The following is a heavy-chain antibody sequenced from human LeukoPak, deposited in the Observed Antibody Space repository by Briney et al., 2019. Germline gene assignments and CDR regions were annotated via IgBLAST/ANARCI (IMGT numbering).Heavy chain of an antibody. CDR1: GFTFSRHS. CDR2: ISSSSSTI. Sequence: QPGGSLRLSCAGSGFTFSRHSMNWVRQAPGKGLEWVSYISSSSSTISYADSVKGRFTISRDNAKNSLFLQMNSLRAEDTAVYYCATGGHAYCGGDCYRMDVWGKGTMVTVSS. D-gene: IGHD2-21*02. CDR3: ATGGHAYCGGDCYRMDV. J-gene: IGHJ6*03. V-gene: IGHV3-48*01.